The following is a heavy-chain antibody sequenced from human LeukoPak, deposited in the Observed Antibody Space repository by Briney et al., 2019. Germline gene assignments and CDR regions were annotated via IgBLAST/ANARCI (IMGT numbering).Heavy chain of an antibody. CDR2: IYYTGSA. J-gene: IGHJ4*02. CDR1: GGPFTNFY. V-gene: IGHV4-59*01. CDR3: ARVTEYVMEDYFDY. Sequence: SETLSLTCTVSGGPFTNFYWSWIRQPPGKGLEWIAFIYYTGSATYSPSLESRVTMSVDTSKSQFALQMTSVTAADTAVYYCARVTEYVMEDYFDYWGQGTLVTVSS. D-gene: IGHD6-6*01.